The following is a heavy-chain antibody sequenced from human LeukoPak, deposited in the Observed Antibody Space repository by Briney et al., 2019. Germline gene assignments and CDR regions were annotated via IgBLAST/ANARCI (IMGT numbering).Heavy chain of an antibody. CDR2: IRQDGGAK. CDR1: GFIFNDFW. Sequence: GGSLRLSCTASGFIFNDFWMSWVRQAPGEGLEWVANIRQDGGAKNYVDSVKGRFTISRDNAKKSLYLQMNSLRAEDTAVYYCAKDGWFGESPFYFDYWGQGTLVTVSS. J-gene: IGHJ4*02. D-gene: IGHD3-10*01. V-gene: IGHV3-7*03. CDR3: AKDGWFGESPFYFDY.